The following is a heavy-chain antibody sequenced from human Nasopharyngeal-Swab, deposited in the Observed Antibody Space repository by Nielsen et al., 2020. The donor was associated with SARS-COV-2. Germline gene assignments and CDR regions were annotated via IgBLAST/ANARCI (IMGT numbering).Heavy chain of an antibody. J-gene: IGHJ2*01. Sequence: GGSLRLSCAASGFAFDDYAMHWVRQAPGKGLEWVSGISWNSGSMGYADSVKGRFTISRDNAKNTVYLQMNSLRYEDTAVYHCAKPLGGTYWYFDLWGRGALVTVSS. CDR3: AKPLGGTYWYFDL. CDR2: ISWNSGSM. D-gene: IGHD1-26*01. V-gene: IGHV3-9*01. CDR1: GFAFDDYA.